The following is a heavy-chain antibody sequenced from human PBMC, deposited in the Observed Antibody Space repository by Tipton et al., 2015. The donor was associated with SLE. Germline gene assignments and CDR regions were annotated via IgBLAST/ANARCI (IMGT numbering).Heavy chain of an antibody. CDR1: GFTFSSYA. J-gene: IGHJ3*02. Sequence: SLRLSCAASGFTFSSYAMSWVRQAPGKGLEWVSYISSSSSTIYYADSVKGRFTISRDNAKNSLYLQMNSLRAEDTAVYYCAKRSRAFDIWGQGTMVTVSS. D-gene: IGHD2-2*01. V-gene: IGHV3-48*01. CDR2: ISSSSSTI. CDR3: AKRSRAFDI.